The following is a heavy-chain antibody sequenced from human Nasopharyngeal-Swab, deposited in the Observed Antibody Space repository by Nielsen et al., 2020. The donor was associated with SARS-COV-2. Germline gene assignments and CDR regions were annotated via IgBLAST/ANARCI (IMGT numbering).Heavy chain of an antibody. Sequence: ASVKVSCKASGYTFTGYYMHWVRQAPGQGLEWMGWINPNSGGTNYAQKFQGRVTMTRDTSISTAYMELSRLRSDDTAVYYCARDADSSSWYFSYYYYGMDVWGQGTTVTVSS. J-gene: IGHJ6*02. D-gene: IGHD6-13*01. CDR1: GYTFTGYY. CDR2: INPNSGGT. CDR3: ARDADSSSWYFSYYYYGMDV. V-gene: IGHV1-2*02.